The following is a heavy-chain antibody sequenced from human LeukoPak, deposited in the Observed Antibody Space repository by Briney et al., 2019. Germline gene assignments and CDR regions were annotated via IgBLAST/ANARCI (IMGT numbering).Heavy chain of an antibody. D-gene: IGHD3-22*01. CDR2: IYSGGST. CDR1: GFTVSSNY. J-gene: IGHJ4*02. Sequence: PGGSLRLSCAASGFTVSSNYMSWVRQAPGKGLEWVSVIYSGGSTYYADSVKGRFTVSRDNSKNTLYLQMNSLRAEDTAVYYCAREDSSGYCFDYWGQGTLVTVSS. CDR3: AREDSSGYCFDY. V-gene: IGHV3-66*01.